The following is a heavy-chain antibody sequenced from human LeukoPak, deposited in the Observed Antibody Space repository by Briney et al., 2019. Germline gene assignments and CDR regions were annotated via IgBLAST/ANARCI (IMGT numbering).Heavy chain of an antibody. V-gene: IGHV4-61*02. Sequence: SQTLSLTCTVSGGSISSGSYYWSWIRQPAGKGLEWIGRIYTSGSTNYNPSLKSRVTISADTSKNQFSLKLSSVTAADTAVYYCAQTGYSYGYWWFDPWGQGTLVTVSS. D-gene: IGHD5-18*01. J-gene: IGHJ5*02. CDR3: AQTGYSYGYWWFDP. CDR2: IYTSGST. CDR1: GGSISSGSYY.